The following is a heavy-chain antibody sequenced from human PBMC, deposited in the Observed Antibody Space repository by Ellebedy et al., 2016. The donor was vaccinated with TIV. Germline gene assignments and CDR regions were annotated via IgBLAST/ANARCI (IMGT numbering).Heavy chain of an antibody. CDR1: GGSVSRRSSY. Sequence: GSLRLSXTVSGGSVSRRSSYWSWIRQSPGKGLEWIGYIYSSGSTKYNPSLKSRLTISADTSKKHFSLKLNSATAADTAMYYCTYGINSDAFDVWGHGTMVTVSS. CDR2: IYSSGST. J-gene: IGHJ3*01. D-gene: IGHD4-23*01. V-gene: IGHV4-61*03. CDR3: TYGINSDAFDV.